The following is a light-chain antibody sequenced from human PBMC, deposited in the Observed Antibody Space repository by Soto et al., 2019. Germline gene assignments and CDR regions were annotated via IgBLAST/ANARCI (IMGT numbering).Light chain of an antibody. CDR3: QPRHMWPIT. CDR2: GAS. V-gene: IGKV3-11*01. CDR1: ASPF. J-gene: IGKJ5*01. Sequence: EILLRQDRADLTLDPGERATLSASPFLAWCQQKPGQAPRLLIYGASNRATGIPDRFSGSGSGTDFTLPISSLAPEDSAVYYCQPRHMWPITFGQVTRLEIK.